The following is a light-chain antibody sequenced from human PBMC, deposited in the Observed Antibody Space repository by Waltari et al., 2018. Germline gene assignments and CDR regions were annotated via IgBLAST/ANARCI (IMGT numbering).Light chain of an antibody. J-gene: IGLJ2*01. CDR3: QSYDNSLSVSL. CDR2: GNT. Sequence: QSGLPQPPSVSGAPGQRVTISCTGSSSNIGAGYDVHWYQLLPGTAPKLLISGNTNRPSGVPDRFSGSKSGTSASLAITGLQAEDEGDYYCQSYDNSLSVSLFGGGTKLTVL. CDR1: SSNIGAGYD. V-gene: IGLV1-40*01.